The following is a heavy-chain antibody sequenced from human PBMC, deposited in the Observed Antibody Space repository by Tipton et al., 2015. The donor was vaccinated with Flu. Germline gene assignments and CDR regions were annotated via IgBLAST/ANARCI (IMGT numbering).Heavy chain of an antibody. J-gene: IGHJ4*02. D-gene: IGHD6-13*01. CDR3: ARSASWYDPLDY. CDR2: IYSSGTA. V-gene: IGHV4-4*07. CDR1: GGSISGYY. Sequence: TLSLTCTVSGGSISGYYWSWVRQPAGKGLEWIGRIYSSGTANHSPSLKTRVTMSVDTSSNQFFLSLKSVTATDTAIYYCARSASWYDPLDYWGQGNLVTVSS.